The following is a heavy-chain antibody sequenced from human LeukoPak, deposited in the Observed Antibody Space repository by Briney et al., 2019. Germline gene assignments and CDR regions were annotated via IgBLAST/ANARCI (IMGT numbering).Heavy chain of an antibody. J-gene: IGHJ4*02. V-gene: IGHV1-2*02. CDR1: GYTFTSYA. D-gene: IGHD5-24*01. CDR3: ARDRYGDGFAHFDY. CDR2: ITPSGGT. Sequence: ASVKVSFKASGYTFTSYAMHWVRQAPGQGLEWMGWITPSGGTNYPQKFQVRVAITRDTSITTAYMDLSRLTSDDTAVYYCARDRYGDGFAHFDYWGQGALVTVSS.